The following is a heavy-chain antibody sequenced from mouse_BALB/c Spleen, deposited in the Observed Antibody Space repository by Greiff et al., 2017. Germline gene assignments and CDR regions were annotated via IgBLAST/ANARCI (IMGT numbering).Heavy chain of an antibody. V-gene: IGHV3-6*02. CDR1: GYSITSGYY. J-gene: IGHJ2*01. CDR2: ISYDGSN. Sequence: EVQLQQSGPGLVKPSQSLSLTCSVTGYSITSGYYWNWIRQFPGNKLEWMGYISYDGSNNYNPSLKNRISITRDTSKNQFFLKLNSVTTEDTATYYCARGPTVVASFDYWGQGTTLTVSS. D-gene: IGHD1-1*01. CDR3: ARGPTVVASFDY.